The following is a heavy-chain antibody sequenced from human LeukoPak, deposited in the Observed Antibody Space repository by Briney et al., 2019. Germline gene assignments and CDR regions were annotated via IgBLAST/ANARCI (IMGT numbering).Heavy chain of an antibody. Sequence: GGSLRLSCAASGFTFDDYAMHWVRQAPVKGLEWVSGISWNSGSIGYADSVKGRFTISRDNAKNSLYLQMNSLRAEDTALYYCAKDHVRDGYNYFSPLDYWGQGTLVTVSS. J-gene: IGHJ4*02. CDR1: GFTFDDYA. V-gene: IGHV3-9*01. D-gene: IGHD5-24*01. CDR3: AKDHVRDGYNYFSPLDY. CDR2: ISWNSGSI.